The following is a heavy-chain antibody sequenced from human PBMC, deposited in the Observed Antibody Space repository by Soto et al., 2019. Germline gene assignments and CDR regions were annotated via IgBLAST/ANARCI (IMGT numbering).Heavy chain of an antibody. D-gene: IGHD3-22*01. CDR1: GYSLRGNY. V-gene: IGHV1-2*02. CDR2: NNPNSSGT. J-gene: IGHJ6*02. Sequence: ASVKVSCKASGYSLRGNYIHWVRQIPGHGLERMGLNNPNSSGTVHAHSAQRRLTISRDNTKNTPYLQMNIQRAEHTALDCFLKAHYHSSGYLPQYYYYYYGMDVWGQGTTVTVSS. CDR3: LKAHYHSSGYLPQYYYYYYGMDV.